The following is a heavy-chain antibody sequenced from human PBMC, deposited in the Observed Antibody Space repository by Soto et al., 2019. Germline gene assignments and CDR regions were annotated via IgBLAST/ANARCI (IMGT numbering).Heavy chain of an antibody. J-gene: IGHJ6*02. Sequence: QSQTLSLTCTVSGGSISSGGYYWSWIRQHPGKGLEWIGYIYYSGSTYYNPSLKSRVTISVDTSKNQFSLKLSSVTAADTAVYYCARDQRTVTTVGMDVWGQGTTVTVSS. CDR1: GGSISSGGYY. D-gene: IGHD4-17*01. CDR3: ARDQRTVTTVGMDV. CDR2: IYYSGST. V-gene: IGHV4-31*03.